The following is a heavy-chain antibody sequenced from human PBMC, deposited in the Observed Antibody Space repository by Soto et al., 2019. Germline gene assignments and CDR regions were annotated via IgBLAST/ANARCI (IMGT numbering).Heavy chain of an antibody. Sequence: QVLLQESGPGLVKPSETLSLTCSVSGASITSYYWSWIRQPPGKGLEWIGYIYHSGSPSYNPSLKSRVTISVDTSKNQLSLRLVSVTAADTALYFCAREDFGSCSSTTCLNWFDPLGQGTLVTVSS. D-gene: IGHD2-2*01. J-gene: IGHJ5*02. CDR2: IYHSGSP. CDR3: AREDFGSCSSTTCLNWFDP. V-gene: IGHV4-59*01. CDR1: GASITSYY.